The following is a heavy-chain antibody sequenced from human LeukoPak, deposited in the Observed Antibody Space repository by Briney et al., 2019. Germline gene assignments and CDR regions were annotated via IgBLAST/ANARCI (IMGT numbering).Heavy chain of an antibody. CDR3: TNSRGDYYYYGMDV. V-gene: IGHV3-73*01. Sequence: TGGSLRLSCAASGFTFSGSAMHWVRQASGKGLEWVGRVRSKVNSYATVYAASVKGRFTISRDDSKNTAYLQMNSLNTEDTAVYYCTNSRGDYYYYGMDVLGQGTTVTVSS. J-gene: IGHJ6*02. CDR2: VRSKVNSYAT. CDR1: GFTFSGSA. D-gene: IGHD3-10*01.